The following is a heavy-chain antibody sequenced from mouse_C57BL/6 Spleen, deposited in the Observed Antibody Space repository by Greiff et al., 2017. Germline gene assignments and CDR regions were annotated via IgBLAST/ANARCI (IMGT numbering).Heavy chain of an antibody. CDR2: ISYDGSN. D-gene: IGHD1-1*01. J-gene: IGHJ4*01. CDR3: AREGVLLREGAMDY. CDR1: GYSITSGYY. V-gene: IGHV3-6*01. Sequence: EVQLQQSGPGLVKPSQSLSLTCSVTGYSITSGYYWNWIRQFPGNKLEWMGYISYDGSNNYNPSLKNRISITRDTSKNQFCLKLNSVTTEDTATYYGAREGVLLREGAMDYWGQGTSVTVSS.